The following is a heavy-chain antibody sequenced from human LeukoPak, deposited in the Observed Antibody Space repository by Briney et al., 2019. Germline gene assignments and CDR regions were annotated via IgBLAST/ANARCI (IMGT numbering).Heavy chain of an antibody. CDR2: ISPDGRDT. CDR1: GFTFNRCW. D-gene: IGHD2-21*02. CDR3: TSWGDTTAEYFQR. V-gene: IGHV3-7*01. Sequence: GGSLRLSCVVSGFTFNRCWMNWARQAPGKGLEWVAHISPDGRDTYYVDSVKGRFTISRDNAQNSMYLQMNSLRVEDTAVYYCTSWGDTTAEYFQRWGQGTLVTVSS. J-gene: IGHJ1*01.